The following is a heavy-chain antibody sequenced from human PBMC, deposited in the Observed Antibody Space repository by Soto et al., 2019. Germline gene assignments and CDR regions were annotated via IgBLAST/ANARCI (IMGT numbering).Heavy chain of an antibody. V-gene: IGHV3-30*18. CDR1: GFTFSSYG. CDR2: ISYDGSNK. J-gene: IGHJ4*02. Sequence: PGGSLRLSCAASGFTFSSYGMHWVRQAPGKGLEWVAVISYDGSNKYYADSVKGRFTISRDNSKNTLYLQMNSLRAEDTAVYYCAKEYSGYDHFDYWGQGTLVTVSS. CDR3: AKEYSGYDHFDY. D-gene: IGHD5-12*01.